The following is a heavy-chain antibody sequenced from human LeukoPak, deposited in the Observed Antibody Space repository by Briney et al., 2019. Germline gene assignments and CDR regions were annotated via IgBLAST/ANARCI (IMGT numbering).Heavy chain of an antibody. CDR3: ARSVLDGITGTINWFDP. J-gene: IGHJ5*02. CDR1: GGSTSSYY. D-gene: IGHD1-7*01. V-gene: IGHV4-59*01. CDR2: IYYSGST. Sequence: PSETLSLTCTVSGGSTSSYYWSWIRQPPGKGLEWVGYIYYSGSTNYNPSLKSRVTISVDTSKNQFSLKLSSVTAADTAVYYCARSVLDGITGTINWFDPWGQGTLVTVSS.